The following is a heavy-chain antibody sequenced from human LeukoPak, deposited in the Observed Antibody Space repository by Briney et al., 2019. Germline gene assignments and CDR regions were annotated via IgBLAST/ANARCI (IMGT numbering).Heavy chain of an antibody. CDR3: ARMYYYDNSNENWFDP. D-gene: IGHD3-22*01. J-gene: IGHJ5*02. Sequence: ASVKVSCKASGYTFTSYDINWVRQATGQGLEWMGWMNPNSGNTGYAQKFQGRVTITRNTSISTAYMELSSLRSEDTAVYYCARMYYYDNSNENWFDPWGQGTLVTVSS. CDR2: MNPNSGNT. CDR1: GYTFTSYD. V-gene: IGHV1-8*03.